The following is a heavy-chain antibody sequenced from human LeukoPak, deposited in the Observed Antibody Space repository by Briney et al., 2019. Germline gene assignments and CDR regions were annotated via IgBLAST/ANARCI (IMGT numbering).Heavy chain of an antibody. Sequence: ASETLSLTCTVSGGSISSYYWSWIRQPAGKGLEWIGRIYTSGSTNYNPSLKSRVTVSVDTSKNQFSLKLSSVTAADTAVYYCARGEYCSSTSCYFSGWGQGTLVTVSS. D-gene: IGHD2-2*01. J-gene: IGHJ4*02. CDR3: ARGEYCSSTSCYFSG. CDR1: GGSISSYY. V-gene: IGHV4-4*07. CDR2: IYTSGST.